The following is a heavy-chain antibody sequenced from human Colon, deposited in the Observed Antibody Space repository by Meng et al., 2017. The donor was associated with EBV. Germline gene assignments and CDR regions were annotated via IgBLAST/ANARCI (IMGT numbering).Heavy chain of an antibody. CDR1: GFIFTSYA. J-gene: IGHJ4*02. Sequence: VRLVRSGAEVKKPGASWKVSWEASGFIFTSYAISWVRQAPGQGLQYMGWISAYNGNTNYAQELQGRVTMTTDTSTSTAYMELRSLRFDDTAVYYCARFYCSSTSCPHVLFDYWGQGTLVTVSS. CDR2: ISAYNGNT. V-gene: IGHV1-18*01. D-gene: IGHD2-2*01. CDR3: ARFYCSSTSCPHVLFDY.